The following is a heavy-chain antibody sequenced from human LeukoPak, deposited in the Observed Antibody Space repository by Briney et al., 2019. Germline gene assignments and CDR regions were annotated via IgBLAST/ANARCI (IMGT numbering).Heavy chain of an antibody. Sequence: PSETLSLTCEIYGGSFSGHYWSWIRQPPGKGLEWIGSIYYSGSTYYNPSLKSRVTISVDTSKNQFSLKLRSVTAADTAVYYCARDRNYGSGSYFYWGQGTLVTVSS. D-gene: IGHD3-10*01. V-gene: IGHV4-34*01. CDR1: GGSFSGHY. J-gene: IGHJ4*02. CDR3: ARDRNYGSGSYFY. CDR2: IYYSGST.